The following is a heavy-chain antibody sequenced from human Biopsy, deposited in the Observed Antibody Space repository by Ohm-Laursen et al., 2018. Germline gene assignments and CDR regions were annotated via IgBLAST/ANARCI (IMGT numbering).Heavy chain of an antibody. CDR2: IYHPGYT. D-gene: IGHD4-23*01. J-gene: IGHJ1*01. V-gene: IGHV4-59*11. CDR3: ARGSNEYGGLYFPH. CDR1: GCSFTGHY. Sequence: GTLSLTCTVSGCSFTGHYWTWIPQPPGQGLEWIGHIYHPGYTSYKSSLKSRVTISLDTSRKHFSLRLTSLAAADTAVYYCARGSNEYGGLYFPHWGQGTLVTVSS.